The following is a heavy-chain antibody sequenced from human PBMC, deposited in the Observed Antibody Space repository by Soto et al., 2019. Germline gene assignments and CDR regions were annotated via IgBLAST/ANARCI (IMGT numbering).Heavy chain of an antibody. D-gene: IGHD3-22*01. CDR2: ISYDGSNK. J-gene: IGHJ4*02. Sequence: GGSLRLSCAASGFTFSSYAMHWVRQAPGKGLEWVAVISYDGSNKYYADSVKGRFTISRDNSKNTLYLQMNSLSAEDTAVYFCARLKRNGGVRSGYYSAFDYWGQGTLVTVSS. CDR3: ARLKRNGGVRSGYYSAFDY. V-gene: IGHV3-30-3*01. CDR1: GFTFSSYA.